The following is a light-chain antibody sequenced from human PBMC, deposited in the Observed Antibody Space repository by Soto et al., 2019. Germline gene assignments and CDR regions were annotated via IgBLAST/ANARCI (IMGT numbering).Light chain of an antibody. CDR1: SGHSSYA. J-gene: IGLJ2*01. CDR2: LNSDGSH. Sequence: QPVLTQSPSASASLGASVKLTCTLSSGHSSYAIAWHQQQPEKGPRYLMKLNSDGSHSKGDGIPDRFSGSTSGAERYLTTSRLQSEDEADYYCQTWGTGIQVFGGGTKLTVL. V-gene: IGLV4-69*01. CDR3: QTWGTGIQV.